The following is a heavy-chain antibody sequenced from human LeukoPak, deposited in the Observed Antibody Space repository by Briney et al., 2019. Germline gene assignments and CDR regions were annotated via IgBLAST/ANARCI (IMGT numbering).Heavy chain of an antibody. D-gene: IGHD3-22*01. CDR2: INPSGGST. CDR1: GYTFTSYY. J-gene: IGHJ4*02. Sequence: ASVKVSCKASGYTFTSYYMYWVRQAPGQGLEWMGIINPSGGSTTYAQKLQGRVTMTTDTSTSTAYMELRSLRSDDTAVYYCARGGYDSSGYWLPFDYWGQGTLVTVSS. CDR3: ARGGYDSSGYWLPFDY. V-gene: IGHV1-46*01.